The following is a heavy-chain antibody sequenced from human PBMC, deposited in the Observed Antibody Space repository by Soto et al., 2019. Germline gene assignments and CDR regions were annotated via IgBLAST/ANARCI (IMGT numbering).Heavy chain of an antibody. D-gene: IGHD3-10*02. J-gene: IGHJ4*02. V-gene: IGHV3-23*01. CDR2: ISDTGDDT. CDR1: GFSFRTYA. CDR3: ASYVRGPNFYFDS. Sequence: EVQLLESGGGLVQPGGSLRLSCAASGFSFRTYAMSWVRQAPGQGLEWVSVISDTGDDTYYADSVKGRFTISRDSSRNTLYLRMNSLRAEDKAVYYCASYVRGPNFYFDSWGQGTLVTVAS.